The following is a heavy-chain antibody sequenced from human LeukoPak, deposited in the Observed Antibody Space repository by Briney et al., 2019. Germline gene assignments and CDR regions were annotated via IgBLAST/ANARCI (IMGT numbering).Heavy chain of an antibody. J-gene: IGHJ6*02. CDR3: ARFFGPAAIRLRYYGMDV. CDR1: GASISSGGYS. Sequence: SETLSLTCTVSGASISSGGYSWTWIRQPAGKGLECIGHIYSSGSSNYNPSLKSRATISVDTSKNQFSLKLNSVTAADTAVYYCARFFGPAAIRLRYYGMDVWGQGTTVTVSS. D-gene: IGHD2-2*01. V-gene: IGHV4-61*09. CDR2: IYSSGSS.